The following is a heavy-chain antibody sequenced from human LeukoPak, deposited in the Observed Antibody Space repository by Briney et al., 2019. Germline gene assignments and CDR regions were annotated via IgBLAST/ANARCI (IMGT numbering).Heavy chain of an antibody. Sequence: PGGSLRLSCAASGFTFSSYAMSWVRQAPGKGLEWVSAISGSGGSTYYADSVKDRLTISRDNSKNTLYLQMNSLRAEDTAVYYCAKDWAVASSHPYYGMDVWGQGTTVTVSS. D-gene: IGHD6-19*01. CDR1: GFTFSSYA. CDR2: ISGSGGST. J-gene: IGHJ6*02. V-gene: IGHV3-23*01. CDR3: AKDWAVASSHPYYGMDV.